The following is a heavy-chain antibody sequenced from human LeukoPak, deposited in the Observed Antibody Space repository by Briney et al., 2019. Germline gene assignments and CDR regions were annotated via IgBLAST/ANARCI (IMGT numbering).Heavy chain of an antibody. CDR1: GFSFSSYG. Sequence: GGSLRLSCAASGFSFSSYGMHWVRQAPGKELEWVAFIRYDGSNKYYADSVKGRFTISRDNSKNTLYLQMNSLRAGDTAVYYCAKPHFDDWGQGTLVTVSS. CDR2: IRYDGSNK. J-gene: IGHJ4*02. CDR3: AKPHFDD. V-gene: IGHV3-30*02.